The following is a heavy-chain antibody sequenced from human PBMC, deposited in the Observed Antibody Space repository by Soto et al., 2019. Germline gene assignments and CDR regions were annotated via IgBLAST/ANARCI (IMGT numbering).Heavy chain of an antibody. CDR1: GGSFSGYY. CDR2: IKHSGST. Sequence: SETLSRTCAVYGGSFSGYYRSWIRQPPWKGLEGVVEIKHSGSTNYNPSLKSRGTISVDTSKTQFSLKLTSVTDADTAVYYCARARGVIRYYYRMDVWGQGTTVTFS. V-gene: IGHV4-34*01. D-gene: IGHD3-10*01. J-gene: IGHJ6*02. CDR3: ARARGVIRYYYRMDV.